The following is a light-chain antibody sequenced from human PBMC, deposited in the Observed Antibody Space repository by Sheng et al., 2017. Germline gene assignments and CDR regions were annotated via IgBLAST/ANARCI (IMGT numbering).Light chain of an antibody. V-gene: IGKV3-20*01. Sequence: EIVLTQSPGTLSLSPGERATLSCRASQSIVSNYLAWFQQKPGQAPRLLMYGVSSRATGIPDRFSGSGFGTDFTLIISRLEPEDFAVYYCQQYGTSPFTFGGGTKVEIK. J-gene: IGKJ4*01. CDR3: QQYGTSPFT. CDR1: QSIVSNY. CDR2: GVS.